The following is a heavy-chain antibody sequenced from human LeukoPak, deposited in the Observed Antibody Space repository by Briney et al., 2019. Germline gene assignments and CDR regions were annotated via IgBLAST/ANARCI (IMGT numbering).Heavy chain of an antibody. J-gene: IGHJ4*02. V-gene: IGHV1-69*05. D-gene: IGHD5-18*01. CDR3: ASYSADTAMMFDY. CDR2: IIPIFGTA. Sequence: SVKVSCKASGGTFSSYAISWVRQAPGQGLEWMGGIIPIFGTANYAQKFQGRVTITTDESTSTAYMELSSLRSEDTAVYYCASYSADTAMMFDYWGQGTLVTVSS. CDR1: GGTFSSYA.